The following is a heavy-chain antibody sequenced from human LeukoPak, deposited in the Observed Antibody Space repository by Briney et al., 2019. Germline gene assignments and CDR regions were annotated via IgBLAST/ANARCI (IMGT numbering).Heavy chain of an antibody. Sequence: SETLSLTCTVSGGSISSSSYYWGWIRQPPGKGLEWIGSIYYSVSTYYNTSLKSRVTISVDASKNQFSLKLTYVTAADTAVYYCARHADSGFGELAFDYWGQGTLVTVSS. CDR1: GGSISSSSYY. CDR3: ARHADSGFGELAFDY. J-gene: IGHJ4*02. V-gene: IGHV4-39*01. CDR2: IYYSVST. D-gene: IGHD3-10*01.